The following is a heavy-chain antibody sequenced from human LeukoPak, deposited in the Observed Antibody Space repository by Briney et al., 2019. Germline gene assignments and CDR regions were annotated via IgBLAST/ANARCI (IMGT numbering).Heavy chain of an antibody. Sequence: PGRSLRLSCAASGFTFSSYAMHWVRQAPGKGLEWVAVISYDGSNKYYADSVKGRFTISRGNSKNTLYLQIDSLRVEDTAVYYCAKGGGRSQADAFDFWGQGTMVAVSS. CDR1: GFTFSSYA. V-gene: IGHV3-30-3*01. D-gene: IGHD1-26*01. J-gene: IGHJ3*01. CDR3: AKGGGRSQADAFDF. CDR2: ISYDGSNK.